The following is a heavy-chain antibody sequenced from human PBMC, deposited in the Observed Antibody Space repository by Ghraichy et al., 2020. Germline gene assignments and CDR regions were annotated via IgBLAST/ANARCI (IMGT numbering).Heavy chain of an antibody. D-gene: IGHD2-2*01. Sequence: GGSLRLSCAASGFTFSSYAMHWVRQAPGKGLEWVAVISYDGSNKYYADSVKGRFTISRDNSKNTLYLQMNSLRAEDTAVYYCARVGYCSSTSCYGNGMDVWGQGTTVTVSS. V-gene: IGHV3-30*04. CDR2: ISYDGSNK. CDR3: ARVGYCSSTSCYGNGMDV. CDR1: GFTFSSYA. J-gene: IGHJ6*02.